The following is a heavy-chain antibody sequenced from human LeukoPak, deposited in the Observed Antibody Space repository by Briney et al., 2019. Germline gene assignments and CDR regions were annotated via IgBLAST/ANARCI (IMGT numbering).Heavy chain of an antibody. J-gene: IGHJ4*02. Sequence: ASVKVSCKASGYTFTSYYMHWVRQAPGQGLEWMGIINPSGNNTNYAQKFQGRVPMTTDTSTSTAYMELRSLRSDDTAVYYCARDPLSSAYSSSWYGEFDYWGQGTLVTVSS. CDR1: GYTFTSYY. V-gene: IGHV1-46*01. CDR2: INPSGNNT. CDR3: ARDPLSSAYSSSWYGEFDY. D-gene: IGHD6-13*01.